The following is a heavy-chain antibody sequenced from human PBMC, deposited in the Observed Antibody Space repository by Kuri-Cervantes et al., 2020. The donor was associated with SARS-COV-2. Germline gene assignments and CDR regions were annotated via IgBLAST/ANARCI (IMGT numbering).Heavy chain of an antibody. J-gene: IGHJ6*02. CDR3: ARDYDILTGYGMDV. Sequence: SGPTLVQPTQTLTLTCTFSGFPLSTSGVGVGWIRQPPGKALEWLALIYWDDDKRYSPSLKSRLTISKDTSKSQVVLTMTNMDPVDTATYYCARDYDILTGYGMDVWGQGTTVTVSS. CDR2: IYWDDDK. V-gene: IGHV2-5*02. D-gene: IGHD3-9*01. CDR1: GFPLSTSGVG.